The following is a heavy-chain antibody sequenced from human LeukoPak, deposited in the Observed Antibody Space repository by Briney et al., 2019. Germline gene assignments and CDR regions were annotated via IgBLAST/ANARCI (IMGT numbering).Heavy chain of an antibody. CDR2: IKSKIYAGTT. CDR3: TTDREWFDP. CDR1: GVNFNTAW. J-gene: IGHJ5*02. V-gene: IGHV3-15*01. Sequence: GGSLRLSCAASGVNFNTAWMSWVRQVPEKGLEWIGHIKSKIYAGTTDYAAPVKGRFTISRDDSKNTVYLQMDSLRTEDTAIYYGTTDREWFDPWGQGTPVTVSS.